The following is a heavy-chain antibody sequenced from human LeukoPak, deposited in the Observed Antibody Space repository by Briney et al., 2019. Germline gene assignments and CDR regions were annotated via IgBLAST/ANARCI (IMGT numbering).Heavy chain of an antibody. V-gene: IGHV4-59*08. CDR2: IYYSGST. CDR3: ARHPPVPVFENGMDV. D-gene: IGHD3-10*02. Sequence: PSETLSLTCTVSGGSISSYYWSWIRQPPGKGLEWIGYIYYSGSTNYNPSLKSRVTISVDTPKNQFSLRLTSLTAADTAVYYCARHPPVPVFENGMDVWGQGTTVTVSS. J-gene: IGHJ6*02. CDR1: GGSISSYY.